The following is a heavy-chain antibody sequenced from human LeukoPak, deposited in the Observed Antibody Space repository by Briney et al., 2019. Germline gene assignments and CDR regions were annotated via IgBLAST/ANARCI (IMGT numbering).Heavy chain of an antibody. V-gene: IGHV3-23*01. CDR3: AKDLRKLTLYYFDY. D-gene: IGHD1-1*01. CDR1: GFAFGSEA. CDR2: ISPGGGTT. Sequence: GGSLRLSCGVSGFAFGSEAMSWVRQSPARGLEWVASISPGGGTTYYADSVKGRFTISRDNSNNTLYVQMSSLRAEDTAVYYCAKDLRKLTLYYFDYWGQGTLVTVSS. J-gene: IGHJ4*02.